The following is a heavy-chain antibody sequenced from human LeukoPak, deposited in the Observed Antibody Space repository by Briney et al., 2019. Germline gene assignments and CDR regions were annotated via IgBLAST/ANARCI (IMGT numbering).Heavy chain of an antibody. CDR2: IIPIFGTT. V-gene: IGHV1-69*13. Sequence: GAPVKVSCKASGRTFSSYAISGVRQAPGQGRECRGGIIPIFGTTNYTQKLQGRVTIPGHESTSTAHIELSSQRSEDTAVYYCARDGQITIFGVVINNWFAPCGQGTLVTVSS. CDR3: ARDGQITIFGVVINNWFAP. D-gene: IGHD3-3*01. CDR1: GRTFSSYA. J-gene: IGHJ5*02.